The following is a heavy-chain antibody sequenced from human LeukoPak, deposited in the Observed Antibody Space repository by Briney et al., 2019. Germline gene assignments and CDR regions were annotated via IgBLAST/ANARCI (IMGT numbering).Heavy chain of an antibody. V-gene: IGHV3-74*01. CDR1: GFTFSSYW. J-gene: IGHJ4*02. Sequence: GGSLRLSCAASGFTFSSYWMHWGRQAPGKGLVWVSRINFDGSTTNYADSVKGRFTISRDNAKNTLYLQMNSLRDEDTAVYYCARVWYSSGWFFDYWGQGTLVTVSS. CDR2: INFDGSTT. D-gene: IGHD6-19*01. CDR3: ARVWYSSGWFFDY.